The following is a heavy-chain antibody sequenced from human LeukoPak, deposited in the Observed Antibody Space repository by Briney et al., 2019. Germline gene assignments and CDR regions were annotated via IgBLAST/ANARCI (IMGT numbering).Heavy chain of an antibody. V-gene: IGHV3-30*03. J-gene: IGHJ4*02. CDR2: VLYDGSDR. Sequence: GRSLRHSCTASRFTLSAYNIHWVRQAPGKGLEWVALVLYDGSDRYIADSVKGRFTISRDNSKNTLSLQMDSLRADDTAVYFCARDLSGSYSVDYWGEGTLVTVSS. CDR3: ARDLSGSYSVDY. D-gene: IGHD1-26*01. CDR1: RFTLSAYN.